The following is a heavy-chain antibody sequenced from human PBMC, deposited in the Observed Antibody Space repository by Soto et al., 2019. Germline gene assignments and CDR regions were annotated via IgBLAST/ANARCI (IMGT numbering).Heavy chain of an antibody. Sequence: QVQLVQSGAGVKKPGSSVPVSCKASGGTFSSYAISWVRQAPGQGLEWMGGIIPTFGTANYAQKFQGRVTITADESTSRAYMELSSLRSEDTAVYYCARESRYCSGGSCYFLPGIDSWGQGTLVTVSS. D-gene: IGHD2-15*01. CDR2: IIPTFGTA. CDR1: GGTFSSYA. J-gene: IGHJ4*02. V-gene: IGHV1-69*12. CDR3: ARESRYCSGGSCYFLPGIDS.